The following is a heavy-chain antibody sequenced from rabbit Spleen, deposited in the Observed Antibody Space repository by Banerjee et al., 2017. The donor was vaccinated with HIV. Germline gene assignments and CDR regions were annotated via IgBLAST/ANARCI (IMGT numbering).Heavy chain of an antibody. J-gene: IGHJ4*01. D-gene: IGHD6-1*01. V-gene: IGHV1S45*01. CDR2: INAVTGKA. CDR3: ARGAFSGGDATYAYTYFIL. CDR1: GFSFSNKAV. Sequence: QERLAESGGGLVQPEGSLTLSCTASGFSFSNKAVMCWVRQAPGKGLEWIACINAVTGKALYASWAKGRFTFSKTSSTTVTLQVTSLTAADTATYFCARGAFSGGDATYAYTYFILWGPGTLVTVS.